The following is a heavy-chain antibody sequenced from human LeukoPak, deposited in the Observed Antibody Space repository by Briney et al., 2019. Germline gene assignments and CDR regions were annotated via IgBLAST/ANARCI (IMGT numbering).Heavy chain of an antibody. CDR2: IRGNGGIT. CDR1: GFTFRGYP. V-gene: IGHV3-23*01. D-gene: IGHD1-26*01. J-gene: IGHJ4*02. CDR3: TKWDWCDS. Sequence: GGSLRLPCAASGFTFRGYPMTWVRQTPGKGLEWVSSIRGNGGITNYADTVRGRFTISRDDSRNTLYLQMNSLRAEDTAGYYCTKWDWCDSWGQGTLVTVSS.